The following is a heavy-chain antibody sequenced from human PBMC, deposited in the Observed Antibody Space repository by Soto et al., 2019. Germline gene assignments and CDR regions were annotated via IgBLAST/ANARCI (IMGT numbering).Heavy chain of an antibody. V-gene: IGHV3-9*01. CDR2: ISWNSGSI. CDR3: AKGAYYYDSSGVGPTFQH. Sequence: EVQLVESGGGLVQPGRSLRLSCAASGFTFDDYAMHWVRQAPGKGLEWVSGISWNSGSIGYADSVKGRFTISRDNAKNSLYLQMNSLRAEDTALYYCAKGAYYYDSSGVGPTFQHWGQGTLVTVSS. J-gene: IGHJ1*01. D-gene: IGHD3-22*01. CDR1: GFTFDDYA.